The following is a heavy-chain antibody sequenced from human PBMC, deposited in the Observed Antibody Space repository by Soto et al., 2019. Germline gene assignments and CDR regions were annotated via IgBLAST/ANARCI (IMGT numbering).Heavy chain of an antibody. CDR3: ARDNSGYEYLDY. CDR2: INHSGST. V-gene: IGHV4-34*01. CDR1: GGSFSGYY. Sequence: SDTLSLTCAVYGGSFSGYYWSWIRQPPGKGLEWIGEINHSGSTNYNPSLKSRVTISVDTSTSTVYMELSSLRFEDTAVYYCARDNSGYEYLDYWGQGTLVTVSS. D-gene: IGHD5-12*01. J-gene: IGHJ4*02.